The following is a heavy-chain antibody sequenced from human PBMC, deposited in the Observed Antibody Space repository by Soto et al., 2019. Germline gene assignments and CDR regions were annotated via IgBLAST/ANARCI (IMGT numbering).Heavy chain of an antibody. D-gene: IGHD5-18*01. Sequence: SVQVSCKASGGTFSSYAISWVRQAPGQGLEWMGGIIPIFGTANYAQKFQGRVTITADESTSTAYMELSSLRSEDTAVYYCARGGGRGYSYGRHSYYFDYWGQGTLVTVSS. J-gene: IGHJ4*02. CDR2: IIPIFGTA. CDR1: GGTFSSYA. V-gene: IGHV1-69*13. CDR3: ARGGGRGYSYGRHSYYFDY.